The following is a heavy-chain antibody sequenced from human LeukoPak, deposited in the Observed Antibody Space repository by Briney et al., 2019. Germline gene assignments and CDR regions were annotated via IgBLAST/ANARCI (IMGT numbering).Heavy chain of an antibody. CDR2: IYYSGST. J-gene: IGHJ4*02. CDR3: ARRGNWGPFDY. CDR1: GGSISSSSYY. D-gene: IGHD7-27*01. V-gene: IGHV4-39*01. Sequence: SETLSLTCTVSGGSISSSSYYWGWIRQPPGKGLEWIGSIYYSGSTYYNPSLKSRVTISVDTSKNQFSLKLSSVTAADTAVYYCARRGNWGPFDYWGQGTLVTVSS.